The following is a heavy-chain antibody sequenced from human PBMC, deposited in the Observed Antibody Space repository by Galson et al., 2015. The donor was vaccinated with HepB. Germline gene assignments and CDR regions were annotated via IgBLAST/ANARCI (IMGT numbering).Heavy chain of an antibody. Sequence: SLRLSCAASGFTFSSYGMHWVRQAPGKGLEWVAVISYDGSNKYYADSVKGRFTISRDNSKNTLYLQMNSLRAEDTAVYYCAKDYGDYLYYYYGMDVWGQGTTVTVSS. CDR2: ISYDGSNK. D-gene: IGHD4-17*01. CDR1: GFTFSSYG. J-gene: IGHJ6*02. CDR3: AKDYGDYLYYYYGMDV. V-gene: IGHV3-30*18.